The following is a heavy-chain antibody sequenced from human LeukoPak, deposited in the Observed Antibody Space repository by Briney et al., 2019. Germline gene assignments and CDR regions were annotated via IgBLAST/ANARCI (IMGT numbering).Heavy chain of an antibody. CDR3: ARGSYCSGGTCMFDY. V-gene: IGHV4-59*01. J-gene: IGHJ4*02. Sequence: SETLSLTCTDSGGSISTYYWNWIRQPPGKGLEWIGHIYHSGSTNYNPSLKSRVTISVDTSKNEFSLKLSSVTAADTAVYFCARGSYCSGGTCMFDYWGQGTLVTVSS. CDR2: IYHSGST. CDR1: GGSISTYY. D-gene: IGHD2-15*01.